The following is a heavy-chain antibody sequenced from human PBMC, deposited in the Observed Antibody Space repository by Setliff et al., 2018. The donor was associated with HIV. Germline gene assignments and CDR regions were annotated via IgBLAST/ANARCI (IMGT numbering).Heavy chain of an antibody. Sequence: SETLSLTCAVYGGSFSDYYWSWIRQPPGKGLEWIGEVNHSGSTNYNPSLKSRVTISVDTSKNQFSLKLSPVTAADTAVYYCARGADALSIPTPPDYWGQGTLVTVSS. J-gene: IGHJ4*02. V-gene: IGHV4-34*01. CDR2: VNHSGST. CDR1: GGSFSDYY. D-gene: IGHD6-6*01. CDR3: ARGADALSIPTPPDY.